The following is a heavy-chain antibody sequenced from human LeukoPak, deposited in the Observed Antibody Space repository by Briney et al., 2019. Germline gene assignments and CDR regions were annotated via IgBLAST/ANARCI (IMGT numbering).Heavy chain of an antibody. Sequence: GGSLRLSCAASGFTFSSYGMHWVRQAPGKGLEWVTFIRYDGSNKYYADSVKGRFTISRDNSKNTLNLHMNSLRAEDTAVYYCAKGSSGWPTYFDYWGQGTLVTVSS. CDR2: IRYDGSNK. D-gene: IGHD6-19*01. J-gene: IGHJ4*02. V-gene: IGHV3-30*02. CDR3: AKGSSGWPTYFDY. CDR1: GFTFSSYG.